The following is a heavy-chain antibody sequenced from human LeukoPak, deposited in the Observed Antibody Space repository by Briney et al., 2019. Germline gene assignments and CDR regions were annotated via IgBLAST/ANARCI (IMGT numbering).Heavy chain of an antibody. V-gene: IGHV3-33*01. Sequence: GGSLRLSCAASGFIFSGYGIHWVRQAPGKGLEWVAVIWYDGSNKYYADSVKGRFTISRDSSKNTLSLQMNSLRAEDTAVYYCARGYSYAFDYWGQGTLVTVSS. J-gene: IGHJ4*02. CDR2: IWYDGSNK. D-gene: IGHD5-18*01. CDR3: ARGYSYAFDY. CDR1: GFIFSGYG.